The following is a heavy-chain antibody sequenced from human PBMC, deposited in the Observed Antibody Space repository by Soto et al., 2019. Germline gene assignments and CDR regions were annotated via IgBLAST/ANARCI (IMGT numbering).Heavy chain of an antibody. CDR1: GYTFTSYY. D-gene: IGHD3-10*01. Sequence: ASVKVSCKASGYTFTSYYMHWVRQAPGQGLEWMGIINPSGGSTSYAQKFQGRVTMTRDTSTSTVYMELSSLRSEDTAVYYCARDRGDREDYYYGMDVWGQGTTVTVSS. CDR2: INPSGGST. V-gene: IGHV1-46*03. CDR3: ARDRGDREDYYYGMDV. J-gene: IGHJ6*02.